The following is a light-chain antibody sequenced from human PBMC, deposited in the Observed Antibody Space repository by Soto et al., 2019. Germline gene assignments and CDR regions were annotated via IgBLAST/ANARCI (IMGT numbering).Light chain of an antibody. CDR2: AAS. CDR3: QQSYSTPWA. CDR1: QSISSY. V-gene: IGKV1-39*01. Sequence: DIQMTQSPSSLSASVGDRVTITGRASQSISSYLNWYQQKPGKAPKLLIYAASSLQSGVPSRFSGSGSGTDFTLTISSLQHEDFATYYCQQSYSTPWAFGQGTKVDIK. J-gene: IGKJ1*01.